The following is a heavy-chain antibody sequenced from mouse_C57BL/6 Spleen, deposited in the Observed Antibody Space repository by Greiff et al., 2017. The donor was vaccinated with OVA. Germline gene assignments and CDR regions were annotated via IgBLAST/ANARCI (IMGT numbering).Heavy chain of an antibody. CDR1: GYTFTDYN. CDR2: INPNNGGT. CDR3: ARRGAPLAWFAY. D-gene: IGHD1-3*01. J-gene: IGHJ3*01. Sequence: VQLQQSGPELVKPGASVKMSCKASGYTFTDYNMHWVKQSHGKSLEWIGYINPNNGGTSYNQKFKGKATLTVNKSSSTAYMELRSLTSEDSAVYYCARRGAPLAWFAYWGQGTLVTVSA. V-gene: IGHV1-22*01.